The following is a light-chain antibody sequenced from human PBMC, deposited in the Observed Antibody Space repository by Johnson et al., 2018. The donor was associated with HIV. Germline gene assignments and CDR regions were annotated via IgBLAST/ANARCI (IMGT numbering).Light chain of an antibody. CDR3: GTWDSSLSAYV. Sequence: QSVLTQPPSVSAAPGQKVTISCSGSSSNIGNNYVSWYQQLPGTAPKLLIYGNNKRPSGIPDRFSGYKSGTSATLGITGLQTGDEADYYCGTWDSSLSAYVFGTGTKVTVL. V-gene: IGLV1-51*01. CDR2: GNN. J-gene: IGLJ1*01. CDR1: SSNIGNNY.